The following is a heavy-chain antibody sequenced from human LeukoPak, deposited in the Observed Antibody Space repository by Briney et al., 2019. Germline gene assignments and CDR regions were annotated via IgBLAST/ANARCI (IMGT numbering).Heavy chain of an antibody. D-gene: IGHD5-24*01. CDR1: GGTFSSYA. V-gene: IGHV1-69*06. CDR2: IIPIFGTA. J-gene: IGHJ4*02. CDR3: ARVPRDGYKDYYFDY. Sequence: SVKVSCKASGGTFSSYAISWVRQAPGQGLEWMGGIIPIFGTANYAQKFQGRVTIAADKSTSTAYMELSSLRSEDTAVYYCARVPRDGYKDYYFDYWGQGTLVTVSS.